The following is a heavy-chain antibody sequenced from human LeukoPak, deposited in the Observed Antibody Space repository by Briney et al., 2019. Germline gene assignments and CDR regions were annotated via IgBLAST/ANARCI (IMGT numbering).Heavy chain of an antibody. CDR1: GFTFDDYA. V-gene: IGHV3-9*03. J-gene: IGHJ4*02. CDR2: ISWNSGSI. CDR3: AKAGPDMYYFDY. Sequence: GRSLRLSCAASGFTFDDYAMHWVRQAPGKGLEWVSGISWNSGSIGYADSEKGRFTISRDNAKNSLYLQMNSLRAEDMALYYCAKAGPDMYYFDYWGQGTLVTVSS. D-gene: IGHD2-15*01.